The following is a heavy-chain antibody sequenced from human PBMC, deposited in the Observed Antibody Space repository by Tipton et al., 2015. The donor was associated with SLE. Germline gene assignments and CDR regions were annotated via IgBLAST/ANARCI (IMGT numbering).Heavy chain of an antibody. D-gene: IGHD3-9*01. CDR2: VSAYNGQT. J-gene: IGHJ4*02. CDR3: VRDRGHILTGPELDF. Sequence: QVQLVQSGAEVKKPGASVRVSCKASGYTFSSHGVTWVRRAPGQGLEWVGWVSAYNGQTNYAQKVEGRVTMTTDTSTNTAYMELRSLRSDDTAMYYCVRDRGHILTGPELDFWGQGTLVTVSS. CDR1: GYTFSSHG. V-gene: IGHV1-18*04.